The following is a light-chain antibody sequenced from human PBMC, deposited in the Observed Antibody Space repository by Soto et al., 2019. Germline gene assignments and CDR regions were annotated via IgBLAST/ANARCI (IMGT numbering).Light chain of an antibody. CDR2: KAS. J-gene: IGKJ1*01. CDR1: QSISSW. V-gene: IGKV1-5*03. CDR3: QQYSSSST. Sequence: DIQMTQSPSTVSASIGGRVIITCRASQSISSWLAWYQQKPGKASKLLIYKASSLQSGGPARFSDRGSGTQFTLTISSLQPDDFASYYCQQYSSSSTVGQGTKVEMK.